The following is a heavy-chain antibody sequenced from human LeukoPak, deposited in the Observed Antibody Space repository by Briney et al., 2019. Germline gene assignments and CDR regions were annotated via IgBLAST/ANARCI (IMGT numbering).Heavy chain of an antibody. Sequence: SGPTLVNPTQTLTLTCTFSGFSLSTSGVGVGWTRQPPGKALEWLALIYWNDDKRYSPSLKSRLTITKDTSKNQVVLTVTNMDPVDTATYYCAHMYGGGNSAITDYWGQGTLVTVSS. CDR3: AHMYGGGNSAITDY. CDR2: IYWNDDK. J-gene: IGHJ4*02. CDR1: GFSLSTSGVG. V-gene: IGHV2-5*01. D-gene: IGHD4-23*01.